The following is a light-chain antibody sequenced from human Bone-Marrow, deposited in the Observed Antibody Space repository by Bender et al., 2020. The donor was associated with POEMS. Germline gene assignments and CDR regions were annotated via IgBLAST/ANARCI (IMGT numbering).Light chain of an antibody. V-gene: IGLV1-47*01. CDR2: RSN. CDR3: QSYDRSLNGLYV. Sequence: QSVLTQSPSLSGTPGQRVTISCSGSSSNIRNNYVYWYQQLPGAAPTLLIYRSNQRPSGVPDRFSGSKSGTSASLAISGLQAEDEATYFCQSYDRSLNGLYVFGTGTRVTVL. CDR1: SSNIRNNY. J-gene: IGLJ1*01.